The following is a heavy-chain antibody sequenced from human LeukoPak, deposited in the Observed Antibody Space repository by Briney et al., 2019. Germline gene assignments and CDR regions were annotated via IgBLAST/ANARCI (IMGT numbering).Heavy chain of an antibody. CDR3: ARHQGYSYGNDY. V-gene: IGHV4-59*08. J-gene: IGHJ4*02. Sequence: PSETLSLTCSVSGGSISSYYWSWIRQPPGKGLEWIGCIFYSGSTNYNPSLKSRVTISVDTSKNQFPLKLSSVTAADTAVYYCARHQGYSYGNDYWGQGTLVTVSS. CDR2: IFYSGST. CDR1: GGSISSYY. D-gene: IGHD5-18*01.